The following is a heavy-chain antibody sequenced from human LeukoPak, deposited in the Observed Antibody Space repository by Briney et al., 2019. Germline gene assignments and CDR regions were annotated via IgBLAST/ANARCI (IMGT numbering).Heavy chain of an antibody. CDR3: ARSSGRWLGKDRYFEY. J-gene: IGHJ4*02. CDR1: GFTVTRNY. Sequence: GGSLRLSCAASGFTVTRNYMTWVRQAPGKGLEWVSVTYSGGRTYYEDSVKGRFTISRDNSKNTLYLQMGSLRAEDMAVYYCARSSGRWLGKDRYFEYWGQGTLVTVSS. D-gene: IGHD4-23*01. CDR2: TYSGGRT. V-gene: IGHV3-53*05.